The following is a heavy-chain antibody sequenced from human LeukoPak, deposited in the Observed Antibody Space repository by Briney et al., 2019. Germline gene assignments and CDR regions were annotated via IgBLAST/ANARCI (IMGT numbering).Heavy chain of an antibody. CDR3: ARDSWRWNDVLGAFDI. V-gene: IGHV3-21*01. J-gene: IGHJ3*02. D-gene: IGHD1-1*01. CDR2: ISSSSSYI. Sequence: GGSLRLSCAASGFTFSSYSMNWVRQAPGKGLEWVSSISSSSSYIYYADSVKGRFTISRDNAKNSLYLQMNSLRAEDTAVYYCARDSWRWNDVLGAFDIWGQGTMVTVSS. CDR1: GFTFSSYS.